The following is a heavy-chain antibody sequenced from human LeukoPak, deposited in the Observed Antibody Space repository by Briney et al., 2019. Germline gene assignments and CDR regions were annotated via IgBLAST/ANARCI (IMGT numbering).Heavy chain of an antibody. CDR3: AKDRSSMRVVVSMGY. V-gene: IGHV3-23*01. CDR2: ISGSGGST. CDR1: GFTFSSYA. D-gene: IGHD3-22*01. J-gene: IGHJ4*02. Sequence: GGSLRLSCAASGFTFSSYAMSWVRQAPGKGLEWVWAISGSGGSTYYADSVKRRFTISRDKSKNTLYLQMNSLRGEDTAVYYCAKDRSSMRVVVSMGYWGQGTLVTVSS.